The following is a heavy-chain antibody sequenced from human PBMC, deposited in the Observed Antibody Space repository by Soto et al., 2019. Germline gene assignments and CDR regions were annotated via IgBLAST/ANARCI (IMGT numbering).Heavy chain of an antibody. D-gene: IGHD2-8*02. Sequence: SFTSYWIGWVRQMPGKGLEWMGTTYYSPSLKSRVTISVDTSKNQFSLKLTSVTAADTAVYYCARDKITGLFDYWGQGTLVTVSS. CDR2: T. V-gene: IGHV4-39*07. CDR3: ARDKITGLFDY. J-gene: IGHJ4*02. CDR1: SFTSYW.